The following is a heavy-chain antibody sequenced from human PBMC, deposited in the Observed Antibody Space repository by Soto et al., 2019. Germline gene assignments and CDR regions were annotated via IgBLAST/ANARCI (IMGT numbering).Heavy chain of an antibody. J-gene: IGHJ4*02. CDR2: ISSSGSTI. V-gene: IGHV3-11*01. D-gene: IGHD6-6*01. CDR3: AKVRPLIAARHTYFDY. CDR1: GFSFSDYY. Sequence: GGSLRLSCAASGFSFSDYYMSWIRQAPGKGLEWVSYISSSGSTIYYADSVKGRFAISRDNAKNSLYLQMNSLRAEDTAVYYCAKVRPLIAARHTYFDYWGQGTLVTVSS.